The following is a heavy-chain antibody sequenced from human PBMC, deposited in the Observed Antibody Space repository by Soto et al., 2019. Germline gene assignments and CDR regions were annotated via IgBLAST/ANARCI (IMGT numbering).Heavy chain of an antibody. V-gene: IGHV3-23*01. Sequence: GGSLRLSCAASGFTFTSYAMSWVRQAPGKGLEWVSTISVTGGSTYYPDSVKGRFTISRDNSKNTVYLRMNSLRAEDAAVYYCAKEMTSGYYLFDYWGQGTLVTVSS. CDR1: GFTFTSYA. CDR2: ISVTGGST. CDR3: AKEMTSGYYLFDY. J-gene: IGHJ4*02. D-gene: IGHD3-22*01.